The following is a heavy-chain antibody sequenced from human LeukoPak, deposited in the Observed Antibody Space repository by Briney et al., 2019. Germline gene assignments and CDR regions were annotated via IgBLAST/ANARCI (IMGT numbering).Heavy chain of an antibody. CDR3: ARVGWAAAGLYYYFYYMDV. D-gene: IGHD6-13*01. Sequence: SETLSLTCTVSGGSISSSSYYWGWIRQPPGKGLEWIGSIYYSGSTYYNPSLQSRVTISVDTSNNQFSLKLSSVTAADTAEYYCARVGWAAAGLYYYFYYMDVWGKGTTVTVSS. CDR2: IYYSGST. CDR1: GGSISSSSYY. V-gene: IGHV4-39*07. J-gene: IGHJ6*03.